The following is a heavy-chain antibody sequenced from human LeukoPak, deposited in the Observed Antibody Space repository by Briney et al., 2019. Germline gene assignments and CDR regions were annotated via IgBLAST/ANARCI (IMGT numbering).Heavy chain of an antibody. V-gene: IGHV3-7*01. CDR2: IKQDGDEQ. D-gene: IGHD6-19*01. Sequence: AGGSLRLSCAASGFTFSNYWMSWVRQAPGKGLEWVANIKQDGDEQYYVDSVRGRFTISRGNAKNSLYLQMNSLGAEDTAVYYCARIGYSSSCLDYWGQGTLVTVSS. CDR1: GFTFSNYW. CDR3: ARIGYSSSCLDY. J-gene: IGHJ4*02.